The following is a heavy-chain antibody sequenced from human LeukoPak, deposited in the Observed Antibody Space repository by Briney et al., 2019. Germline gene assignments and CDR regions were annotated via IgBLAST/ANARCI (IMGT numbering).Heavy chain of an antibody. CDR1: GGTFSSYA. D-gene: IGHD3-3*02. V-gene: IGHV1-69*05. J-gene: IGHJ6*03. CDR3: ARNPSTSIRYYYYYVDV. Sequence: SVKVSCKASGGTFSSYAISWVPQAPGQGLEWMEGIIPIFGTANYAQKFQGRVTITTDESTSTAYMELSSLRSEATAVYYCARNPSTSIRYYYYYVDVWGKRTMVTVSS. CDR2: IIPIFGTA.